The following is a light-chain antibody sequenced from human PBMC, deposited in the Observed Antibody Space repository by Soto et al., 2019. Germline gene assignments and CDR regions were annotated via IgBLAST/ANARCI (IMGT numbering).Light chain of an antibody. CDR3: QQYGSSIKT. CDR2: DAS. V-gene: IGKV3-20*01. Sequence: EIVMTQSPATLSVSPGERATLSCRASQSVNSYLAWYQQKPGQAPRLLISDASDRATGIPDRFSGSGSGTDFTLTISRLEPEDFAVYYCQQYGSSIKTFGQGTKVDIK. J-gene: IGKJ1*01. CDR1: QSVNSY.